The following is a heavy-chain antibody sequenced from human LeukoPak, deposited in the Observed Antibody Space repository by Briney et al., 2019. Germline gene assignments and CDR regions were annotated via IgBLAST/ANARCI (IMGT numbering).Heavy chain of an antibody. CDR1: GGSISSGSYY. Sequence: SETLSLTWTVSGGSISSGSYYWSWIRQPAGKGLEWIGRIYTSGSTNYNPSLKSRVTISVDTSKNQFSLELSSVTAADTAVYYCARDGIFGVVNYYFDYWGQGTLVTVSS. CDR2: IYTSGST. V-gene: IGHV4-61*02. CDR3: ARDGIFGVVNYYFDY. D-gene: IGHD3-3*01. J-gene: IGHJ4*02.